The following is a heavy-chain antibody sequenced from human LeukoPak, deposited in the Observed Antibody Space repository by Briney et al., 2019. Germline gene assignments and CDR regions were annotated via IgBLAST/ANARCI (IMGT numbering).Heavy chain of an antibody. D-gene: IGHD6-13*01. CDR3: ASRLSSSWYEYYFDY. CDR2: ISSSGSTI. J-gene: IGHJ4*02. Sequence: GGSLRLSCAASGFTFSDYSMSWFRQAPGKGLEWFSYISSSGSTIYYADSVKGRFTISRDNAKNSLYLQMNSLRAEDTAVYYCASRLSSSWYEYYFDYWGQGTLVTVSS. V-gene: IGHV3-11*01. CDR1: GFTFSDYS.